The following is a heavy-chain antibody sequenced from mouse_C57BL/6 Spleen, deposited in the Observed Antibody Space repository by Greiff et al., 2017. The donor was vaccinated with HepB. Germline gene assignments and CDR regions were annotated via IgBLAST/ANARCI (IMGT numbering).Heavy chain of an antibody. J-gene: IGHJ4*01. CDR1: GYTFTSYW. Sequence: QVQLQQPGAELVRPGPSVKLSCKASGYTFTSYWMHWVKQRPGQGLEWIGVIDPSDSYTNYNQKFKGKATLTVDTSSSTAYMQLSSLTSEDSAVYYCARTLRYAMDYWGQGTSVTVSS. CDR3: ARTLRYAMDY. CDR2: IDPSDSYT. V-gene: IGHV1-59*01.